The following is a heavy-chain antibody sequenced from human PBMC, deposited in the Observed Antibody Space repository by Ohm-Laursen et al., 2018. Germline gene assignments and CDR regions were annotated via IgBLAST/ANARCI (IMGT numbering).Heavy chain of an antibody. CDR3: ARRGHAFDI. V-gene: IGHV4-59*11. CDR1: GGAISTHY. CDR2: IYYSGTT. J-gene: IGHJ3*02. Sequence: GTLSLTCTISGGAISTHYWSWIRQPPGKGLEWIGYIYYSGTTNYNPSLKSRVTISLNTSKNQFSLKLSSVTAADTAVYYCARRGHAFDIWGQGTMVTVSS.